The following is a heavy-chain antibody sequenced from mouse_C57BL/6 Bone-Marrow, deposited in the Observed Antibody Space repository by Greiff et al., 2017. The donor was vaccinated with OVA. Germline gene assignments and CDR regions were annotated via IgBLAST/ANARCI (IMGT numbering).Heavy chain of an antibody. CDR3: ARHTYDGYYAYAMDY. J-gene: IGHJ4*01. D-gene: IGHD2-3*01. CDR2: IWSDGST. V-gene: IGHV2-6-1*01. CDR1: GFSLTSYG. Sequence: VKLVESGPGLVAPSQSLSITCTVSGFSLTSYGVHWVRQPPGKGLEWLVVIWSDGSTTYNSALKSRLSISKDNSKSQVFLKMNSLQTDDTAMYYCARHTYDGYYAYAMDYWGQGTSVTVSS.